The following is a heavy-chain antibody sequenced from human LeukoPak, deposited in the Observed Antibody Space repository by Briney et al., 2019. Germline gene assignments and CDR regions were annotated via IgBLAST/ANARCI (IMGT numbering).Heavy chain of an antibody. CDR1: GGSISSYY. D-gene: IGHD3-9*01. J-gene: IGHJ4*02. CDR2: IYYSGST. V-gene: IGHV4-59*01. CDR3: ARDISTAPGLQYFDY. Sequence: SETLSLTCTVSGGSISSYYWSWIRQPPGKGLEWIGYIYYSGSTNYNPSLKSRVTISVDTSKNQFSLKLSSVTAADTAVYYCARDISTAPGLQYFDYWGQGTLVTVSS.